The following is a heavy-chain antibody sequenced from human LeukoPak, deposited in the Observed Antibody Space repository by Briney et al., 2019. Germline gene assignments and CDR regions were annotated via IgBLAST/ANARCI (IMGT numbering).Heavy chain of an antibody. CDR3: ARERGLRLGELGY. D-gene: IGHD3-16*01. CDR2: INSDGSST. CDR1: GFTFSSYW. V-gene: IGHV3-74*01. J-gene: IGHJ4*02. Sequence: EGSLRLSCAASGFTFSSYWMHWVRHAPGKGLVWVSRINSDGSSTRYADSVKGRFTISRDNAKNSLYLQMNSLRAEDTAVYYCARERGLRLGELGYWGQGTLVTVSS.